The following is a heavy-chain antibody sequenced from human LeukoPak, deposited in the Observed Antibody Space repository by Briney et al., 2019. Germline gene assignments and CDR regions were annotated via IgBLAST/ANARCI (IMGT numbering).Heavy chain of an antibody. D-gene: IGHD3-22*01. J-gene: IGHJ3*02. Sequence: ASVKVPCKASGYTFTGYYMHWVRQAPGQGLEWMGWINPNSGGTNYAQKFQGRVTMTRDTSISTAYMELSRLRSDDTAVYYCARAQHYYDSSGYYFDAFDIWGQGTMVTVSS. CDR2: INPNSGGT. CDR3: ARAQHYYDSSGYYFDAFDI. CDR1: GYTFTGYY. V-gene: IGHV1-2*02.